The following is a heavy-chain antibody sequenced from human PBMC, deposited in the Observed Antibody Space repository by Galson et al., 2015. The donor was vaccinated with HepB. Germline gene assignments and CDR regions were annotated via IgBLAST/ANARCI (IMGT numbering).Heavy chain of an antibody. V-gene: IGHV1-24*01. CDR1: GYTLTELS. CDR2: FDPEDGET. Sequence: SVKVSCKVSGYTLTELSMHWVRQAPGKGLEWMGGFDPEDGETIYAQKFQGRVTMTEDTSTDTAYMELSSLRSEDTAVYYCATDRPGWSRQIGAFDIWGQGTMVTVSS. CDR3: ATDRPGWSRQIGAFDI. D-gene: IGHD6-6*01. J-gene: IGHJ3*02.